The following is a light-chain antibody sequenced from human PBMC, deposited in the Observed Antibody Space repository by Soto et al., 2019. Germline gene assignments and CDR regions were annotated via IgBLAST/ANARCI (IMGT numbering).Light chain of an antibody. V-gene: IGLV2-23*01. CDR3: CSYAGSSTLV. CDR2: EGS. Sequence: QSALTQPASVSGSPGQSITISCTGTSSDVGSYKFVSWYQHHPGKAPKLMIYEGSKRPSGVSNRFSGSKSGNTASLTISGLQAEDEADYYCCSYAGSSTLVFGGGTKVTVL. CDR1: SSDVGSYKF. J-gene: IGLJ2*01.